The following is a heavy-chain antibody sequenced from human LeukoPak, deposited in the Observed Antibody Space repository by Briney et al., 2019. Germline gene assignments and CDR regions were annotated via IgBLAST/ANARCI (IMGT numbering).Heavy chain of an antibody. CDR2: IYYSGST. CDR3: ARHRGSIGWYPFDY. Sequence: SETLSLTCTVSGGSISSYYWSWIRQPPGKGLEWIGYIYYSGSTNYNPSLKSRVTISVDTSKNQFSLKLSSVTAADTAVYYCARHRGSIGWYPFDYWGQGTLVTVSS. V-gene: IGHV4-59*08. CDR1: GGSISSYY. J-gene: IGHJ4*02. D-gene: IGHD6-19*01.